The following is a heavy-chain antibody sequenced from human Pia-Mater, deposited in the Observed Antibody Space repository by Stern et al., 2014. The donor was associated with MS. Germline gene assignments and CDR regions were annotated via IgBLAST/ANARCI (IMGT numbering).Heavy chain of an antibody. CDR2: MSFVGCNK. CDR1: GFSLSNSG. Sequence: VQLVESGGGVVQPGRSLTLSCAASGFSLSNSGMHWVRPAPRTGMEVVAVMSFVGCNKKYGDSVKGRFSISRDMANNTLFLQMNSLRPEDTAVYYCMGVGDAMHVWGQGTTVIVSS. CDR3: MGVGDAMHV. V-gene: IGHV3-30*03. J-gene: IGHJ6*02.